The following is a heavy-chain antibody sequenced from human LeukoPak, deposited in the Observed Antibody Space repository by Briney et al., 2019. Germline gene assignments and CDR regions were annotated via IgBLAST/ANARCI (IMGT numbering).Heavy chain of an antibody. CDR2: INHSGST. J-gene: IGHJ6*04. CDR3: APRPYSSSWYGDV. D-gene: IGHD6-13*01. V-gene: IGHV4-34*01. Sequence: SETLSLTCAVYRGCFSGYYWSWIRQPPGKGLEWIGEINHSGSTKYNPSLKSRVTISVDRSKNQFSLKVSSVTAADTAVYYCAPRPYSSSWYGDVWGKGTTVTISS. CDR1: RGCFSGYY.